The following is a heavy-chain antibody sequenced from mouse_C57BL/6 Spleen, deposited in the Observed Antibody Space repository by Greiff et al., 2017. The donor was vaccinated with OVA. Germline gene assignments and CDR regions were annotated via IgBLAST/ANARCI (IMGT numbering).Heavy chain of an antibody. D-gene: IGHD2-2*01. V-gene: IGHV1-80*01. CDR2: IYPGDGDT. CDR3: ASSYGYGDSVFAD. Sequence: QVQLQQSGAELVKPGASVKISCKASGYAFSSYWMNWVKQRPGKGLEWIGQIYPGDGDTNYNGKFKGKATLTADKSSSTAYMQLSSLTSEDSAVYFCASSYGYGDSVFADWGKGTLVTVSA. CDR1: GYAFSSYW. J-gene: IGHJ3*01.